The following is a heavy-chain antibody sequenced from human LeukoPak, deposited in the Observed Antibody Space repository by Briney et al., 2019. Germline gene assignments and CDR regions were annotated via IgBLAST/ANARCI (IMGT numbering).Heavy chain of an antibody. J-gene: IGHJ4*02. CDR1: GGSISSGAY. V-gene: IGHV4-30-2*01. CDR3: ARDIVTAAAGTTGY. Sequence: SETLSLTCTVSGGSISSGAYCWIRQPPGKGLEWIGYIYHSGSTYYNPSLKSRVTISVDRSKNQFSLKPSSVTAADTAVYYCARDIVTAAAGTTGYWGQGTLVTVSS. D-gene: IGHD6-13*01. CDR2: IYHSGST.